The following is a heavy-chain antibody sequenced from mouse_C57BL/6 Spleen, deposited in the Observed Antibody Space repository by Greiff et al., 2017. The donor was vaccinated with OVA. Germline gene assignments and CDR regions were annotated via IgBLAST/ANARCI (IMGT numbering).Heavy chain of an antibody. CDR1: GYTFTDYY. J-gene: IGHJ4*01. V-gene: IGHV1-19*01. CDR3: ARSRIYYYGSSYVDYAMDY. CDR2: INPYNGGT. D-gene: IGHD1-1*01. Sequence: EVQLQQSGPVLVKPGASVKMSCKASGYTFTDYYMNWVKQSHGKSLEWIGVINPYNGGTSYNQKFKGKATLTVDKSSSTAYMELNSLTSEDSAVYYCARSRIYYYGSSYVDYAMDYWGQGTSVTVSS.